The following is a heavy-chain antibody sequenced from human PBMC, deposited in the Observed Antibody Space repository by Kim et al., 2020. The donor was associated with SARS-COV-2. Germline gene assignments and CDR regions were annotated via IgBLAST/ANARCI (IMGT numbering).Heavy chain of an antibody. Sequence: SETLSLTCAVSGGSISSSNWWSWVRQPPGKGLVWIGEIYHSGSTNYNPSLKSRVTISVDKSKNQFSLKLSSVTAADTAVYYCARVNSSSWGRSTRPKYYFDYWGQGTLVTVSS. CDR1: GGSISSSNW. CDR2: IYHSGST. CDR3: ARVNSSSWGRSTRPKYYFDY. D-gene: IGHD6-13*01. J-gene: IGHJ4*02. V-gene: IGHV4-4*02.